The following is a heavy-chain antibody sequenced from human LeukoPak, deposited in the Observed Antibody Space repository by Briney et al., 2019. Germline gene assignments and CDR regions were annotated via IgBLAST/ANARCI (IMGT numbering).Heavy chain of an antibody. J-gene: IGHJ4*02. Sequence: GGSLRLSCAASGFTFSSYGMHWVRQAPGKGLEWVAFIRYDGSNKYYADSVKGRFTISRDNSKNTLYLQMNSLRAEDTAVYYCAKTYYYDSSGYYYFDYWGRGTLVTVSS. CDR2: IRYDGSNK. D-gene: IGHD3-22*01. CDR1: GFTFSSYG. CDR3: AKTYYYDSSGYYYFDY. V-gene: IGHV3-30*02.